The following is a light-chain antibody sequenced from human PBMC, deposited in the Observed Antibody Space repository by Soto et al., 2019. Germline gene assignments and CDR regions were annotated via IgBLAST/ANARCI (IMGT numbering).Light chain of an antibody. CDR3: QQYGSSPRT. CDR2: GAS. CDR1: QSVSSN. J-gene: IGKJ2*01. Sequence: EIVMTQSPATLSVSPGERATLSCRASQSVSSNLAWYQQKPGQGPRLLIYGASTRATGIPARFSGSGSGTEFTLTISSLQSEDFAVYYCQQYGSSPRTFGQGTKLEIK. V-gene: IGKV3-15*01.